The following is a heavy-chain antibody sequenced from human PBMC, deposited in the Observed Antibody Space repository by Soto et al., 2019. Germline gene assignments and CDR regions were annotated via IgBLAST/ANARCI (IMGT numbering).Heavy chain of an antibody. CDR2: IDLSESYT. CDR1: GYSFASQW. J-gene: IGHJ4*02. Sequence: GESLKISRKVSGYSFASQWISWVRQVPGKGQEWMGRIDLSESYTTYNPSFQGHVTFSADKSITTAYLQWRSLEASDTAIYYCATQGLTTYYFGYWGQGTLLTVSS. V-gene: IGHV5-10-1*01. CDR3: ATQGLTTYYFGY.